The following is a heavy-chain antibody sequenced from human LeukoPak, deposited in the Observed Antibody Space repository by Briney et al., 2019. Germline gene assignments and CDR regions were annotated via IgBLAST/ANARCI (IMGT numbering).Heavy chain of an antibody. J-gene: IGHJ4*02. Sequence: GGSLRLSCAASGSTFSSYGMHWVRQPPGKGLEWVAFIRYDGSNKYYADLVKGRFTISRDNAKNSLYLQMNSLRAEDTAVYYCARVMTTVIKAFDYWGQGTLVTVSS. CDR2: IRYDGSNK. V-gene: IGHV3-30*02. CDR1: GSTFSSYG. CDR3: ARVMTTVIKAFDY. D-gene: IGHD4-17*01.